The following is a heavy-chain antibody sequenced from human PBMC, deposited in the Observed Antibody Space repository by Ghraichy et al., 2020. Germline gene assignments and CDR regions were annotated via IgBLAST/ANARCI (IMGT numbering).Heavy chain of an antibody. CDR1: DGSISGSSYY. Sequence: SETLSLTCTVSDGSISGSSYYWGWIRQPPGKGLEWIGSVHYTGNTYYNPSLKSRLTISVDTSKSQFSLKLSSVTAADTAVYYCARLPASLMIKFGGVIGWGQGTLVTVSS. J-gene: IGHJ4*01. CDR2: VHYTGNT. CDR3: ARLPASLMIKFGGVIG. V-gene: IGHV4-39*01. D-gene: IGHD3-16*02.